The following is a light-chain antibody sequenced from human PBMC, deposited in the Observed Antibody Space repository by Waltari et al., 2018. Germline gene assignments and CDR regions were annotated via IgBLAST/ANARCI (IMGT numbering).Light chain of an antibody. CDR3: CSYSHADTLI. Sequence: QSALTQPASVSGSPGQSITISCTGSDSDVGTYHLVSWFQQHPGRAPKVIIYEASKRPSGISDGFSGSKSGNTASLTISGLQAEDEAHYYCCSYSHADTLIFGGGTKLTVL. J-gene: IGLJ2*01. CDR2: EAS. CDR1: DSDVGTYHL. V-gene: IGLV2-23*01.